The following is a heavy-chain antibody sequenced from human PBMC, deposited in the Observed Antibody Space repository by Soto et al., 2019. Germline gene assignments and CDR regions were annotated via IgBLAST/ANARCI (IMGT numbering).Heavy chain of an antibody. CDR1: GGSISSGGYY. J-gene: IGHJ5*02. CDR2: IYYSGST. V-gene: IGHV4-31*03. D-gene: IGHD4-17*01. Sequence: QVQLQESGPGLVKPSQTLSLTCTVSGGSISSGGYYWSWIRQHPGKGLEWIGYIYYSGSTYYNPSLKRRVTISVDTSKNQFSLKLSSVTAADTAVYYCARGHYGENGWFDPWGQGTLVTVSS. CDR3: ARGHYGENGWFDP.